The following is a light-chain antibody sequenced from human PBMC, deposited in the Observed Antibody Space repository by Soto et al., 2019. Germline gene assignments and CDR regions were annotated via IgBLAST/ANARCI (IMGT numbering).Light chain of an antibody. V-gene: IGKV3-20*01. CDR2: GAS. CDR3: QQYGSSPYT. CDR1: QSVSSSY. J-gene: IGKJ2*01. Sequence: EIVWTQSPGTLSLSPGERATLSCRASQSVSSSYLAWYQQKPGQAPRLLIYGASSRATGIPDRFSGSGSGTDFNLTISRLEPEDWAVYYCQQYGSSPYTLGQGTKLEIK.